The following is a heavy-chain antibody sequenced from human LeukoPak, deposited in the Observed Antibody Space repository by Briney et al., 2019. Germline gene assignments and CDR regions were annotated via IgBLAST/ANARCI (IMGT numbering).Heavy chain of an antibody. J-gene: IGHJ6*03. CDR1: GGTFSTNA. Sequence: ASVKVSCKASGGTFSTNAISWVRQAPGQGLEWMGGIIPILDAATYAQKFQGRVTITRDESTSTAYMELSSLRSEDTAVYYCARALHYYGSGSYLPYYYYYMDVWGKGTTVTVSS. CDR3: ARALHYYGSGSYLPYYYYYMDV. V-gene: IGHV1-69*05. D-gene: IGHD3-10*01. CDR2: IIPILDAA.